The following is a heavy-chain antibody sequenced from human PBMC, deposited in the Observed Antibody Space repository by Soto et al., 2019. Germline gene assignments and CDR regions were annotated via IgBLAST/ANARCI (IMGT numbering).Heavy chain of an antibody. D-gene: IGHD3-22*01. CDR2: ISAYNGNT. CDR3: ASACAYYYDSTPHDGVGP. J-gene: IGHJ5*02. Sequence: ASVKVSCKASGYTFTSYGISWVRQAPGQGLEWMGWISAYNGNTNYAQKLQGRVTMTTDTSTSTAYMELRSLRSDDTAVYYCASACAYYYDSTPHDGVGPWGHGSLVTGSS. V-gene: IGHV1-18*01. CDR1: GYTFTSYG.